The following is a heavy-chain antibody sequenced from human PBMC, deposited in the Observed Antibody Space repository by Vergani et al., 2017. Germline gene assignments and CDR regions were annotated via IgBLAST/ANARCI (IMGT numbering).Heavy chain of an antibody. CDR1: GGSFSTGGQS. CDR2: IYHSGST. V-gene: IGHV4-61*02. CDR3: ARHLNGASGSYRDFDS. J-gene: IGHJ4*02. D-gene: IGHD3-10*01. Sequence: QVQLQESGPGLVKPSQTLSLTCTVSGGSFSTGGQSWTWLRQSAGKGLEWIGRIYHSGSTSYNPSLKSRVTISVDTSRNQFSLKLTSVTAADTAVYYCARHLNGASGSYRDFDSWGQGTLVTVSS.